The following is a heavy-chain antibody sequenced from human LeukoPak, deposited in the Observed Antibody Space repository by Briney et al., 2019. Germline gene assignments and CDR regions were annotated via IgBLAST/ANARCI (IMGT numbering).Heavy chain of an antibody. Sequence: GASVKVSCKASGGTFSSYAISWVRQAPGQGLEWMGGIIPIFGTANYAQKFQGRVTITADESTSTAYMELSSLRSEDTAVYYCARPNYYDSSGYYYVATDAFDIWGQGTMVTVSS. J-gene: IGHJ3*02. D-gene: IGHD3-22*01. CDR1: GGTFSSYA. V-gene: IGHV1-69*13. CDR2: IIPIFGTA. CDR3: ARPNYYDSSGYYYVATDAFDI.